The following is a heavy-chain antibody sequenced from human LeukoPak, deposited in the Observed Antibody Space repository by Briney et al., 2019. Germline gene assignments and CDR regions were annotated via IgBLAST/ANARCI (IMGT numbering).Heavy chain of an antibody. CDR1: GWTFSGYY. Sequence: SETLSLTCAVYGWTFSGYYWSWIRQAPGKGLEWMGEINHSGSNNYNPSLKSRVTTSVETTKNHFSLMQRSGTAAETCVYYCARRDSCSRGFYYYMDVWGKGTTVTVSS. D-gene: IGHD6-13*01. CDR2: INHSGSN. V-gene: IGHV4-34*01. CDR3: ARRDSCSRGFYYYMDV. J-gene: IGHJ6*03.